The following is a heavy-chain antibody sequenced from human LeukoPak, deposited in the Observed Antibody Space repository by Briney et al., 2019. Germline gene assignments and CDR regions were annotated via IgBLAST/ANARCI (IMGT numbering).Heavy chain of an antibody. CDR1: GFTFSSYA. CDR2: ISGSGGST. D-gene: IGHD6-13*01. CDR3: ARVPNSSSWPKAAFYYYYGMDV. J-gene: IGHJ6*02. Sequence: GGSLRLSCAASGFTFSSYAINWVRQAPGKGLEWVSAISGSGGSTYYAYSVKGRFTISRDNAKNSLYLQMNSLRVEDSALYYCARVPNSSSWPKAAFYYYYGMDVWGQGTTVTVSS. V-gene: IGHV3-23*01.